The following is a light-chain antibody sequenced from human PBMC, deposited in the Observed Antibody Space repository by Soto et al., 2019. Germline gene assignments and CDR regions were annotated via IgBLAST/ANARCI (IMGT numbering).Light chain of an antibody. J-gene: IGLJ2*01. V-gene: IGLV2-14*01. CDR2: DVS. Sequence: QSVLTQPASASGSPGQSITISCTGTSSDVGAYNYVSWYQQHPGKAPKLMIYDVSNRPSGVSNRFSGSKSGNTASLTISGLQPEDEADYYCRSYTSYNTLVLFGGGTKLTVL. CDR1: SSDVGAYNY. CDR3: RSYTSYNTLVL.